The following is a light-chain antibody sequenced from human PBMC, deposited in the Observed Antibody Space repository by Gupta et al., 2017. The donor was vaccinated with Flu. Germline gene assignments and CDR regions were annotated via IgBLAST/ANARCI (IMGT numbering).Light chain of an antibody. CDR2: EDE. CDR3: VTWDTGRSALV. Sequence: KVTISCSGSSSNIGNKYVSWYHQLTGTAPNLLIYEDEKRPSGIPDRFSGSKSGTSATLGITGLQTGDEADYYCVTWDTGRSALVFGGGTKLTVL. J-gene: IGLJ2*01. V-gene: IGLV1-51*02. CDR1: SSNIGNKY.